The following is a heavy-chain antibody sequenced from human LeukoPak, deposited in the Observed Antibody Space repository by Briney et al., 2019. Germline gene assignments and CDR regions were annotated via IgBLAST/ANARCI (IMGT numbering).Heavy chain of an antibody. J-gene: IGHJ6*03. D-gene: IGHD1-26*01. CDR2: IYTDGTT. V-gene: IGHV3-66*01. CDR1: AFSVSTNF. Sequence: GGSLRLSCAASAFSVSTNFMSWVRLAPGKGLEWVSVIYTDGTTHCADSVKGRCTISRDTSTNTVYLQLNSLRAEDTATYYCAGYGGSYPYYMDVWGKGTTVTISS. CDR3: AGYGGSYPYYMDV.